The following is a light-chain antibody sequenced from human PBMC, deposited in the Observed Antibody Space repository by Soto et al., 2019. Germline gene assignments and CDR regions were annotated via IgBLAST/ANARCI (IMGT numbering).Light chain of an antibody. CDR3: QQRSSAIT. J-gene: IGKJ5*01. V-gene: IGKV1-5*03. Sequence: DIQMTQSPSALSGSVGDRVTITCRASQTISSWLAWYQQKPGKAPKLLIYKASTLKSGVPSRFSGSGSGTEFTPTISSLEPEDFAVYYCQQRSSAITFGQGTRLEIK. CDR1: QTISSW. CDR2: KAS.